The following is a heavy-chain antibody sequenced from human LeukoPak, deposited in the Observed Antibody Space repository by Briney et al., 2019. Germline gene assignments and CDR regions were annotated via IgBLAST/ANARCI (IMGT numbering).Heavy chain of an antibody. V-gene: IGHV3-30*18. J-gene: IGHJ4*02. CDR1: GFXFSSYG. CDR3: AKTSSNYYYDSSGYYPTETYYFDY. CDR2: ISYDGXNK. D-gene: IGHD3-22*01. Sequence: GGSXRXSXAXXGFXFSSYGMHWVRQAPGKGLEWVAAISYDGXNKYYADSVKGRFTISRDNSKNTLYLQMNSLRAEDTAVYYCAKTSSNYYYDSSGYYPTETYYFDYWGQGTLVTVSS.